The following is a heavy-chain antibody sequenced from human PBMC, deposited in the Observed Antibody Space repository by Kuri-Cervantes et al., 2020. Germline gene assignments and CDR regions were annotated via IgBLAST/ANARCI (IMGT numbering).Heavy chain of an antibody. CDR3: AIVVVISRPPKGRPYMDV. J-gene: IGHJ6*03. D-gene: IGHD3-22*01. V-gene: IGHV3-48*01. CDR2: ISSSSSTI. Sequence: GGSLRLSCAASGFTFSSYSMNWVRQAPGKGLEWVSYISSSSSTIYYADSVKGRFTISRDNAKNSLYLQMNSLRAEDTAVYYCAIVVVISRPPKGRPYMDVWGKGTTVTVSS. CDR1: GFTFSSYS.